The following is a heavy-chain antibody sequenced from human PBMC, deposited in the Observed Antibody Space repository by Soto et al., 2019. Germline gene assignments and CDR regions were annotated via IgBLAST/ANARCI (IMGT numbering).Heavy chain of an antibody. D-gene: IGHD2-21*02. CDR1: GATFSTTG. CDR2: IIPLFGTP. V-gene: IGHV1-69*01. J-gene: IGHJ5*01. CDR3: ARASPVICGGDPCYRLDSSFDS. Sequence: QVQLVQSGAEVRKPGSSLRVSCKSSGATFSTTGISWVRQAPGQGLEWMGGIIPLFGTPKYARKFRGRVSSTADESTNTVYMELNSLRPDDAAVYYCARASPVICGGDPCYRLDSSFDSWGQGSLVIVSS.